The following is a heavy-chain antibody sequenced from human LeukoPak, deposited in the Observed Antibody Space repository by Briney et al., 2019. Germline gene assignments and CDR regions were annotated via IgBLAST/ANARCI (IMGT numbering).Heavy chain of an antibody. J-gene: IGHJ4*02. V-gene: IGHV5-51*01. CDR1: GYSFTSYW. CDR3: AAAAAQRGPYYFDY. Sequence: GESLKISCKGSGYSFTSYWIGWVRQMPGKGLEWMGIIYPGDSDTRYSPSFQGQVTISADKSISTAYLQWSSLKASDTAMYYCAAAAAQRGPYYFDYWAREPWSPSPQ. CDR2: IYPGDSDT. D-gene: IGHD6-13*01.